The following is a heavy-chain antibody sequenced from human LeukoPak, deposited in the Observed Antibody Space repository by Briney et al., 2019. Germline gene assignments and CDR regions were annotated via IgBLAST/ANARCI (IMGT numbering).Heavy chain of an antibody. Sequence: SETLSLTFAVYGGSFSGYYWSWIRQPPGKGLEWIGEINHSGSTNYNPSLKSRVTISVDTSKNQFSLKLSSVTAADTAVYYCARPAMSNIVGATDAFDIWGQGTMVTVSS. D-gene: IGHD1-26*01. V-gene: IGHV4-34*01. CDR3: ARPAMSNIVGATDAFDI. CDR1: GGSFSGYY. CDR2: INHSGST. J-gene: IGHJ3*02.